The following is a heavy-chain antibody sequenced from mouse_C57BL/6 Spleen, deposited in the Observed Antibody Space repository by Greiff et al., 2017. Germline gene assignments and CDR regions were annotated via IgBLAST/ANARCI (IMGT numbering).Heavy chain of an antibody. J-gene: IGHJ3*01. Sequence: DVHLVESEGGLVQPGSSMKLSCTASGFTFSDYYMAWVRQVPEKGLEWVANINYDGSSTYYLDSLKSRFIISRDNAKNILYLQMSSLKSEDTATYYGARGGPAWFAYWGQGTLVTVSA. V-gene: IGHV5-16*01. CDR2: INYDGSST. CDR3: ARGGPAWFAY. CDR1: GFTFSDYY.